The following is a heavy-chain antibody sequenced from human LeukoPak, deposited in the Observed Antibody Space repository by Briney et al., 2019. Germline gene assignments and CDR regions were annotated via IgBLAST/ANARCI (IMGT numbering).Heavy chain of an antibody. CDR2: ISYDGSNK. D-gene: IGHD2-2*01. Sequence: GGSLRLSCAASGFTFSSYGMHWVRQAPGKGLEWVAVISYDGSNKYYADSVKGRFTISRDNSKNTLYLQMNSLRAEDTAVYYCARAYYSTSWYGVWGQGTLVTVSS. CDR3: ARAYYSTSWYGV. J-gene: IGHJ3*01. V-gene: IGHV3-30*03. CDR1: GFTFSSYG.